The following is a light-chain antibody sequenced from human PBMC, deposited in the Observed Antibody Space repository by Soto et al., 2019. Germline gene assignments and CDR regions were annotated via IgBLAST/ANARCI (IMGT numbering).Light chain of an antibody. V-gene: IGKV3-15*01. Sequence: EIVLTQSPATLSVSPGERATLSCRASQRVSTYLAWYQQKPGQAPRLLIYGASARATGIAARFSGSGSGTEFNLTISSLQSEDFAVYSCQQYNNWPPSTFGQGTRLEIK. CDR1: QRVSTY. CDR3: QQYNNWPPST. CDR2: GAS. J-gene: IGKJ5*01.